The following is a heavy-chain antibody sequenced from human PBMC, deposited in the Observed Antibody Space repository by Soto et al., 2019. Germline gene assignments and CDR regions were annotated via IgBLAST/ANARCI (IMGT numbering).Heavy chain of an antibody. J-gene: IGHJ3*02. CDR1: GFTFSDEN. D-gene: IGHD1-26*01. CDR2: ISGGGSYI. Sequence: GGSLRLSCSASGFTFSDENISWVRQVPGKGLEWVSGISGGGSYIFYADSVQGRFSISRDNPKNSLFLEMNSLRVEDTAVYYCARRRSGSYFGAFDIWGQGTMVTVSS. V-gene: IGHV3-21*06. CDR3: ARRRSGSYFGAFDI.